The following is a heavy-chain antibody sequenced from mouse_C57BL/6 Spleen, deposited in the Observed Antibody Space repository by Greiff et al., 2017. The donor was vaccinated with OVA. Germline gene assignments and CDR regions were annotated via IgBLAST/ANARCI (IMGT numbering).Heavy chain of an antibody. CDR1: GYSITSGYY. V-gene: IGHV3-6*01. CDR3: ARDGGLDY. J-gene: IGHJ2*01. Sequence: EVKLQESGPGLVKPSQSLSLTCSVTGYSITSGYYWNWIRQFPGNKLEWMGYISYDGSNNYNPSLKNRISITRDTSKNQFFLKLNSVTTEDTATYYCARDGGLDYWGQGTTLTVSS. CDR2: ISYDGSN.